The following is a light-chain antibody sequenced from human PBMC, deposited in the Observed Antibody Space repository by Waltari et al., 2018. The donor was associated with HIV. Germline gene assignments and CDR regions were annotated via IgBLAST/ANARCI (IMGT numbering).Light chain of an antibody. CDR1: SGSIASNY. V-gene: IGLV6-57*01. CDR2: EYN. CDR3: QSYDSSNVV. J-gene: IGLJ2*01. Sequence: NFMLTQPHSVSESPGKTVTISCTRSSGSIASNYVQWYQQRPGSSPTTVVYEYNQRPFGVPDRFSGSIDSSSNSASLTISGLKTEDEADYYCQSYDSSNVVFGGGTKLTVL.